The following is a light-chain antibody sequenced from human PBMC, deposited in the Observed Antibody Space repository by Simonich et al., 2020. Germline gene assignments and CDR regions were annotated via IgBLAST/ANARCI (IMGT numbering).Light chain of an antibody. Sequence: DIVMTQSPDFLSVSLGERATINCKSSQSVLYSSNNKNYLAWYQQKPGQPPKLLIYCAATRKSGVPDRFSGSGSGTDFTLTISSLQAEDVAVYYCQQYYSTPPLTFGGGTKVEIK. CDR2: CAA. CDR1: QSVLYSSNNKNY. V-gene: IGKV4-1*01. J-gene: IGKJ4*01. CDR3: QQYYSTPPLT.